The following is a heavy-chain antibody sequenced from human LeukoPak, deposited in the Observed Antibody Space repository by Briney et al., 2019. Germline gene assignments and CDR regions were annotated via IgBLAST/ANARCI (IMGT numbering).Heavy chain of an antibody. CDR3: ARSARVAARPSSFDY. CDR2: IIPIFGTA. D-gene: IGHD6-6*01. V-gene: IGHV1-69*05. J-gene: IGHJ4*02. CDR1: GGTFSSYA. Sequence: ASVKVSCKASGGTFSSYAISWVRQAPGQGLEWMGGIIPIFGTANYAQKFQGRVTITTDESTSTAYMELSSLRSEDTAVYYCARSARVAARPSSFDYWGQGTLVTVPS.